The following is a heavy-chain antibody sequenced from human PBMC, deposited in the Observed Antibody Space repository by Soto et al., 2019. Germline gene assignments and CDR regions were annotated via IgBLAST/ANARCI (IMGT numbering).Heavy chain of an antibody. V-gene: IGHV4-4*07. D-gene: IGHD1-20*01. J-gene: IGHJ3*02. CDR3: VRDVESPGISGSWGAFDI. Sequence: QVQLQESGPGLVKPSETLSLICTVSGGSIRNYFWTWIRQPAGKGLEWIGRIYSSGNTVYNASLKSRVTMSIDMSKNQFSLKLSSMTAADTAVYYCVRDVESPGISGSWGAFDIWGQGTVVTVS. CDR1: GGSIRNYF. CDR2: IYSSGNT.